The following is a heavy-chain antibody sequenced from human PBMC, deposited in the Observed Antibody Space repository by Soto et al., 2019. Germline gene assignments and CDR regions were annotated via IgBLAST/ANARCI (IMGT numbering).Heavy chain of an antibody. CDR1: GFTFSSYS. V-gene: IGHV3-21*01. J-gene: IGHJ3*02. D-gene: IGHD3-10*01. CDR3: ASRETMVRGEDAFDI. Sequence: GGSLRLSCAASGFTFSSYSMNWVRQAPGKGLEWVSSISSSSSYIYYADSVKGRFTISRDNAKNSLYLQMNSLRAEDTAVYYCASRETMVRGEDAFDIWGQGTMVTVSS. CDR2: ISSSSSYI.